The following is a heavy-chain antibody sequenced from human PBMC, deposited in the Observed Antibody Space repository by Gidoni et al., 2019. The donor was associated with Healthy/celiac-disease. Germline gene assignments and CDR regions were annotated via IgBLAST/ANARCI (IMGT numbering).Heavy chain of an antibody. Sequence: QVQLVASGGGVVQPGRSLRLSCAASGFTFSSCAMHWVRQAPGKGLEWVAVISYDGSNKYYADSVKGRFTISRDNSKNTLYLQMNSLRAEDTAVYYCATDILPPFYDSSGYYNSAFDYWGQGTLVTVSS. D-gene: IGHD3-22*01. CDR2: ISYDGSNK. J-gene: IGHJ4*02. V-gene: IGHV3-30-3*01. CDR1: GFTFSSCA. CDR3: ATDILPPFYDSSGYYNSAFDY.